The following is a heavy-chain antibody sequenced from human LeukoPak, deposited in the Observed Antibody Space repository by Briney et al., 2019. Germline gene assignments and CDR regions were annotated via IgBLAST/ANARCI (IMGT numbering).Heavy chain of an antibody. CDR3: ARGRRDTAMIIYYYYYYMDV. Sequence: PSETLSLTCTVSGGSISSYYWSWIRQPPGKGLEWIGYIYYSGSTNYNPSLKSRVTISVDTSKNQFSLKLSSVTAADTAVYYCARGRRDTAMIIYYYYYYMDVWGKGTTVTISS. V-gene: IGHV4-59*01. J-gene: IGHJ6*03. D-gene: IGHD5-18*01. CDR2: IYYSGST. CDR1: GGSISSYY.